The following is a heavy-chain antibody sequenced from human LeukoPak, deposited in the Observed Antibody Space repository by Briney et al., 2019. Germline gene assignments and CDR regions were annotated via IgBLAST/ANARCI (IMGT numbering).Heavy chain of an antibody. J-gene: IGHJ6*02. CDR2: MNPISGNT. CDR3: ASGGYSYGWDYYYYGMDV. V-gene: IGHV1-8*01. CDR1: GYTFTSYD. D-gene: IGHD5-18*01. Sequence: ASVKVSCKASGYTFTSYDINWVRQATGQGLEWMGWMNPISGNTGYAQKFQGRVTMTRNTSISTAYMELSSLRSEDTAVYYCASGGYSYGWDYYYYGMDVWGQGTTVTVSS.